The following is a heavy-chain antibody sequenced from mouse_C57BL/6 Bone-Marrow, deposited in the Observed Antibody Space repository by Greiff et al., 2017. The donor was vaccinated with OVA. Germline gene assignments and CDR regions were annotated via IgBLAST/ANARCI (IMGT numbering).Heavy chain of an antibody. Sequence: QVQLQQSGPELVKPGASVKISCKASGYSFTIYYIHWVKQRPGQGLEWIGWIYPGSGNTKYNEKFKGKATLTADTSSCTAYMQLSSLPSEDSAVYYCARSNYGGLAMDYWGQGTSVTVSS. CDR3: ARSNYGGLAMDY. CDR2: IYPGSGNT. D-gene: IGHD2-5*01. CDR1: GYSFTIYY. V-gene: IGHV1-66*01. J-gene: IGHJ4*01.